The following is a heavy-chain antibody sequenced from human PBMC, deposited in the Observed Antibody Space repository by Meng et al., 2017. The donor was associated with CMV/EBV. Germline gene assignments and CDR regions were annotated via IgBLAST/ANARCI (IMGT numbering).Heavy chain of an antibody. D-gene: IGHD1-7*01. CDR1: GFTFSSYV. CDR3: ATVTRPETGTTEYFDY. J-gene: IGHJ4*02. Sequence: GESLMISRAASGFTFSSYVMSLVRQAPGKGLEWVSAISGSGSSTYYADSVKGRFTISRDNSKITLYLQLNSMSAEDTAVYYCATVTRPETGTTEYFDYWGQGTLVTVSS. CDR2: ISGSGSST. V-gene: IGHV3-23*01.